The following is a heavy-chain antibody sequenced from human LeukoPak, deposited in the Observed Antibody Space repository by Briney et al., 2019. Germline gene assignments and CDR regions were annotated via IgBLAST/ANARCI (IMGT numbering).Heavy chain of an antibody. D-gene: IGHD4/OR15-4a*01. V-gene: IGHV3-11*04. CDR3: ARDSQKLLWSYKGAFDI. CDR2: ISSSGSTI. J-gene: IGHJ3*02. CDR1: GYTFSDYY. Sequence: GGSLRLSCAASGYTFSDYYMSWFRQAPGKGLEWVSYISSSGSTIYYADSVKGRFTISRDNAKNSLYLQMNSLRAEDTAVYYWARDSQKLLWSYKGAFDIWGQGTTVTVSS.